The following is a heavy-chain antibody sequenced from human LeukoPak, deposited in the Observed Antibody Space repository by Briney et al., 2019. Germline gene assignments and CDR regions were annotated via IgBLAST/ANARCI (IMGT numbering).Heavy chain of an antibody. CDR3: ARYCSSTSCYRAVDI. J-gene: IGHJ3*02. Sequence: GGSLRLSCAASGFTFSSYSMNWVRRAPGKGLEWVSSISSSSSYIYYADSVKGRFTISRDNAKNSLYLQMNSLRAEDTAVYYCARYCSSTSCYRAVDIWGQGTMVTVSS. V-gene: IGHV3-21*01. CDR2: ISSSSSYI. CDR1: GFTFSSYS. D-gene: IGHD2-2*02.